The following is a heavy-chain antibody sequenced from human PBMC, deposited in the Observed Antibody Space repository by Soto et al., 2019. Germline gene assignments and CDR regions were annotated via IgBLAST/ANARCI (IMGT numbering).Heavy chain of an antibody. D-gene: IGHD3-10*01. CDR3: ATRYGSGSYYDY. Sequence: GASVKVSCKVSGYTLTELSMHWVRQAPGKGLEWMGRFDREDGETIYAQKFQGRVTMTEDTSTDAAYMELSSLRSEDTAVYYCATRYGSGSYYDYWGQGTPVTVSS. V-gene: IGHV1-24*01. CDR2: FDREDGET. CDR1: GYTLTELS. J-gene: IGHJ4*02.